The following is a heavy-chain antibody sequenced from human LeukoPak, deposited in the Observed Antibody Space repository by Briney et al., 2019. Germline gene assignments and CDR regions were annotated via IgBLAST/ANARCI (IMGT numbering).Heavy chain of an antibody. V-gene: IGHV1-69*05. CDR1: GGTFSSYA. CDR2: IIPIFGAA. Sequence: ASVKVSCKASGGTFSSYAISWVRQAPGQGREWMGRIIPIFGAANYAQKFQGRVTITTDESTSTAYMELSSLRSEDTAVYYCARGYAGATELDYWGQGTLVTLSS. D-gene: IGHD1-26*01. J-gene: IGHJ4*02. CDR3: ARGYAGATELDY.